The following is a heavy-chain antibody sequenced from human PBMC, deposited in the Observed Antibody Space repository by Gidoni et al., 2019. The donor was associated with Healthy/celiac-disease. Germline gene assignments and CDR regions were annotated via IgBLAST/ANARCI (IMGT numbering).Heavy chain of an antibody. D-gene: IGHD4-4*01. CDR3: ARSGTVTKYYYYYMDV. V-gene: IGHV3-66*02. Sequence: VQLVESGGGLVQPGGSLRLSCAASGFTFSRNYMSWVRQAPGKGLEWVSVIYSGGSTYYADSVKGRFTISRDNSKNTLYLQMNSLRAEDTAVYYCARSGTVTKYYYYYMDVWGKGTTVTVSS. CDR2: IYSGGST. CDR1: GFTFSRNY. J-gene: IGHJ6*03.